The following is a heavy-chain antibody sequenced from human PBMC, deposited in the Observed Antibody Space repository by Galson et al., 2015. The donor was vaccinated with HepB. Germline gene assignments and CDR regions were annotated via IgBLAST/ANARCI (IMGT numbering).Heavy chain of an antibody. CDR2: IDPSDSYT. J-gene: IGHJ4*02. CDR1: GYSFSNYW. D-gene: IGHD3-10*01. V-gene: IGHV5-10-1*01. Sequence: QSGAEVKKPGESLRISCKGSGYSFSNYWITWVRQMPGKGLEWMGRIDPSDSYTDYSPSFQGHVTISADKSVSTAYLQWSSLKASDTAMYYCARHYGSGSFCHDYWGQGTLVTVSS. CDR3: ARHYGSGSFCHDY.